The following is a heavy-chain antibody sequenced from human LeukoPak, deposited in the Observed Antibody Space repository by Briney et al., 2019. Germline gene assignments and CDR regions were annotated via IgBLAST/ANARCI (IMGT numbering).Heavy chain of an antibody. Sequence: GGSLRLSCAASGFTFSLFAMHWVRQAPGKGLEWVSAISGSGGATYHADADSVKGRFTISRDNSKNALYLQINNLRAEDTAVYYRAKDGYNYDSSGHFDYWGQGTLVTVSS. D-gene: IGHD3-22*01. J-gene: IGHJ4*02. CDR1: GFTFSLFA. CDR3: AKDGYNYDSSGHFDY. CDR2: ISGSGGAT. V-gene: IGHV3-23*01.